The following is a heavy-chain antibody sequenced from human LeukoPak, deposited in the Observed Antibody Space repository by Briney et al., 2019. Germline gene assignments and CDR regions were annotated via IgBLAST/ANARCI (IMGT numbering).Heavy chain of an antibody. CDR3: ARENNYFDY. V-gene: IGHV4-59*01. CDR1: GDSISSYY. Sequence: SETLSLTCTVSGDSISSYYWTWIRQPPGKGLEWLGYIYYSGSTNYNPSLKSRVTISVDTSKNQFSLKLNSVTAADTAVYYCARENNYFDYWGQGTLVTVSS. J-gene: IGHJ4*02. CDR2: IYYSGST.